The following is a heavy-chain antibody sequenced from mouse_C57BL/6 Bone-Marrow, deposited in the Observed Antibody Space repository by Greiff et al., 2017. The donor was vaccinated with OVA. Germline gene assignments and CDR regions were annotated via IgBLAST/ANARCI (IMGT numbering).Heavy chain of an antibody. CDR2: FNPGSGGT. J-gene: IGHJ4*01. V-gene: IGHV1-54*01. CDR1: GYAFTNYL. CDR3: ARGETGTRNYARDY. Sequence: QVQLKQSGAELVRPGTSVKVSCKASGYAFTNYLIEWVKQRPGQGLEWIGVFNPGSGGTNYNEKFKGKATLTADKSSSTAYMQLSSLTSEDSAVYFCARGETGTRNYARDYWGQGTSVTVSS. D-gene: IGHD4-1*01.